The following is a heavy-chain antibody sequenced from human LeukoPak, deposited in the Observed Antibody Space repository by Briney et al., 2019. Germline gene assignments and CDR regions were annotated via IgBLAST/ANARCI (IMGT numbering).Heavy chain of an antibody. V-gene: IGHV3-48*04. CDR1: GFTLSSYS. CDR2: ITSSSNSI. CDR3: ARAKDPWTPEHFQH. Sequence: GGSLRLSGVASGFTLSSYSMNWARQPPGKGLEGISYITSSSNSIYYADSVKGRFTISRDNAKNSLYLQMNSLRAEDTAVYYCARAKDPWTPEHFQHWGQGTLVTVSS. D-gene: IGHD3/OR15-3a*01. J-gene: IGHJ1*01.